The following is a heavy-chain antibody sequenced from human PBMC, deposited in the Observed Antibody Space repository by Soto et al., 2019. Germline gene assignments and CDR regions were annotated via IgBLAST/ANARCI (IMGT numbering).Heavy chain of an antibody. Sequence: PSETLSLTCTVSGGSISGYYWSWIRKPPGKGLEWIGYIHYSATTNYNPSLKSRVTISLDTSKNQFSLKLSSVTVADTAVYYCAGVVYSETDFWGQGTLVTVSS. CDR2: IHYSATT. CDR3: AGVVYSETDF. D-gene: IGHD4-4*01. V-gene: IGHV4-59*08. J-gene: IGHJ4*02. CDR1: GGSISGYY.